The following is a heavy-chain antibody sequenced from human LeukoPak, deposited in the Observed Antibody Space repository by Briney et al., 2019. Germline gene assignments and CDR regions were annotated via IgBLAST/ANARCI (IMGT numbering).Heavy chain of an antibody. J-gene: IGHJ4*02. Sequence: PGRCLRLSCAASGFTFSSYWMRWVRQAPGKGLEWVANIKHDGSERYYVDSVKGRFTISRDNAKNSLYLQMNSLRAEDTAMYYCVRGKPYSSSWYPYDYWGQGTLVTVSS. V-gene: IGHV3-7*01. CDR1: GFTFSSYW. CDR3: VRGKPYSSSWYPYDY. CDR2: IKHDGSER. D-gene: IGHD6-13*01.